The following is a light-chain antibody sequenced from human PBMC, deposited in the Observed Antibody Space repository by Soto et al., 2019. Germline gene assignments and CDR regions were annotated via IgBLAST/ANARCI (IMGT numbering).Light chain of an antibody. CDR3: QQYNNWPPLT. J-gene: IGKJ4*01. V-gene: IGKV3-15*01. CDR1: QSISSN. Sequence: EIVLTQSPATLSVSPGERATLSCRASQSISSNLAWYQQKPGQAPRLLIYGASTRAIGIPPRFSGGGSGTEFTLTISSLQSEDFAVYYCQQYNNWPPLTFGGGTKVEIK. CDR2: GAS.